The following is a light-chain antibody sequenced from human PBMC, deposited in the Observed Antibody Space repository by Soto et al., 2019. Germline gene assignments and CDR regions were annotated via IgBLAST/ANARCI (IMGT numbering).Light chain of an antibody. CDR2: DVS. V-gene: IGLV2-11*01. J-gene: IGLJ1*01. CDR3: CSYAGSYTYV. CDR1: SSDVGSYNY. Sequence: QSALTQPRSVSGSPGQSVTISCTGTSSDVGSYNYVSWYQQHPGKAPKLMIYDVSKRPSGVPDRFSGSKSGNTASLTISGLQAEDAADYYCCSYAGSYTYVFGTGTKLTVL.